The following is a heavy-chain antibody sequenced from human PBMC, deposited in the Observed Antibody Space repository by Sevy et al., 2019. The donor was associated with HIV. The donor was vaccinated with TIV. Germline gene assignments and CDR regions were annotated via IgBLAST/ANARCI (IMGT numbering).Heavy chain of an antibody. V-gene: IGHV3-23*01. Sequence: GGSLRLSCAASGFTFSSYAMSWVRQAPGKGLEWVSAISGGGGSTYYADSVKGRFTISRDNSKNTLYLQMNSLRAEDTAVYYCAKDMRFGELLGDYWGQGTLVTVSS. D-gene: IGHD3-10*01. CDR1: GFTFSSYA. CDR2: ISGGGGST. CDR3: AKDMRFGELLGDY. J-gene: IGHJ4*02.